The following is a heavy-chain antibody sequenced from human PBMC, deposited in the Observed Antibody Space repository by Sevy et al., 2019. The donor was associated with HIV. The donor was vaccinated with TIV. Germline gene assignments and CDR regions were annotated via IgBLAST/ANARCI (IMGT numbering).Heavy chain of an antibody. CDR3: ASPGTNGFDA. CDR1: GFTFSSYW. V-gene: IGHV3-7*03. D-gene: IGHD2-8*01. CDR2: IKQDGSDK. Sequence: GGSLRLSCATSGFTFSSYWMSWVRQAPGKGLEWVANIKQDGSDKYYVDSVKGRFTISRDNAKNSLYLQMNSLRVEDTAVYYCASPGTNGFDAWGQGTLVTVSS. J-gene: IGHJ5*02.